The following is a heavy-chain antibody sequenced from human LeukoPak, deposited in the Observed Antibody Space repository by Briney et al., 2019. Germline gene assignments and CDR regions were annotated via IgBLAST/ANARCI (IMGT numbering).Heavy chain of an antibody. V-gene: IGHV3-48*01. CDR3: ARDHNYAFDN. CDR1: GFPFIEYS. CDR2: IGIDSGNT. J-gene: IGHJ4*02. D-gene: IGHD1-1*01. Sequence: GGSLRLSCTASGFPFIEYSMNWVRQAPGKGLEWISYIGIDSGNTKYADSVRGRFTISADKAKNSLYLQMNSLRVEDTAVYYCARDHNYAFDNWGQGTLVFVSS.